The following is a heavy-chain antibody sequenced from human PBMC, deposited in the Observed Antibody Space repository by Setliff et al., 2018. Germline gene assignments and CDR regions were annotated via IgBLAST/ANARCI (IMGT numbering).Heavy chain of an antibody. Sequence: ASVKVSCKASGYTFTSYGISWVRQAPGQGLEWMGWISAYNGNTNYAQKLQGRVTMTTDTSTNTAYMEVRSLGSDDTAVYYCARGGYSRGPPVYYFDYWGQGTLVTVSS. J-gene: IGHJ4*02. CDR2: ISAYNGNT. CDR1: GYTFTSYG. CDR3: ARGGYSRGPPVYYFDY. V-gene: IGHV1-18*01. D-gene: IGHD5-12*01.